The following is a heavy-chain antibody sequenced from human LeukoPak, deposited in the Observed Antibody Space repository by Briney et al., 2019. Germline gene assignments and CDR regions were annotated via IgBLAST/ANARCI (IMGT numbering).Heavy chain of an antibody. CDR1: GGSFSGYY. Sequence: PSETLSLTCAVYGGSFSGYYWSWIRQPPGKGLGWIGEINHSGSTNYNPSLKSRVTISVDTSKNQFSLKLSSVTAADTAVYYCARRVNYYDSSGYDYGMDVWGQGTTVTVSS. CDR3: ARRVNYYDSSGYDYGMDV. J-gene: IGHJ6*02. CDR2: INHSGST. D-gene: IGHD3-22*01. V-gene: IGHV4-34*01.